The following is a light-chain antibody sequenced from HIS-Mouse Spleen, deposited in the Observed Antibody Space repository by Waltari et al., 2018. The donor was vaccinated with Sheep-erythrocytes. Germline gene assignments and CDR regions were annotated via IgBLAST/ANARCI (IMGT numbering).Light chain of an antibody. V-gene: IGLV2-14*01. CDR3: SSYTSSSTPVV. CDR2: EVS. CDR1: SSDVGGYNS. J-gene: IGLJ2*01. Sequence: QPALTQPASVSGSPGQSITISCTGTSSDVGGYNSVSWYQQHPGKAPKLMIYEVSNRPSGVSNRFSGSKSGNTASLTISGLQAEDEADYYCSSYTSSSTPVVFGGGTKLTVL.